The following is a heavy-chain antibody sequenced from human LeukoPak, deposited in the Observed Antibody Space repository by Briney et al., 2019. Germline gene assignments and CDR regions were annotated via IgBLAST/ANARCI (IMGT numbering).Heavy chain of an antibody. CDR2: IAYSGST. CDR1: GDSISSYY. D-gene: IGHD1-1*01. J-gene: IGHJ4*02. CDR3: ARQSRGTTARLFDY. V-gene: IGHV4-59*08. Sequence: SETLSLTCTVSGDSISSYYWSWIRQPPGKGLEWIGYIAYSGSTNYNPSIESRVTISGDTSKNQFSLKLSSVTAADTAFYYCARQSRGTTARLFDYWGQGTLVTVSS.